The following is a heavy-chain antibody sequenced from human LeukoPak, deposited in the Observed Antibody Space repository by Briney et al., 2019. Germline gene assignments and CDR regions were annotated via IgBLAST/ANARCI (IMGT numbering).Heavy chain of an antibody. Sequence: ASVKVSCKASGYTFTRYGISWVRQAPGQGLEWMGWISAYNGNTNYAQKLQGRVTITADKSTSTAYMELSSLRSEDTTVYYCARGQIMITFGGVAPLYYFDYWGQGTLVTVSS. CDR2: ISAYNGNT. CDR1: GYTFTRYG. D-gene: IGHD3-16*01. CDR3: ARGQIMITFGGVAPLYYFDY. V-gene: IGHV1-18*01. J-gene: IGHJ4*02.